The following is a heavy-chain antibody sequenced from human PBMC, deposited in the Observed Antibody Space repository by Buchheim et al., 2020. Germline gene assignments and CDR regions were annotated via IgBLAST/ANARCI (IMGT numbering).Heavy chain of an antibody. CDR1: GFTFSSHW. CDR2: ITQDDSEK. D-gene: IGHD5-18*01. V-gene: IGHV3-7*01. Sequence: EVQLVESGGGLVQPGGSLRLSCVASGFTFSSHWMSWVRQAPGKGLEWVANITQDDSEKYYVDSVKGRFTISRDNAKNSLYLQMNSLRAEDTAVYYCARWILGYSSLYFDSWGQGTL. J-gene: IGHJ4*02. CDR3: ARWILGYSSLYFDS.